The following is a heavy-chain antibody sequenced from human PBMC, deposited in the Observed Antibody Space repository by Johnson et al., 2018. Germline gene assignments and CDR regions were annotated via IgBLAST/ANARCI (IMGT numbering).Heavy chain of an antibody. CDR1: GYTFTNYY. CDR3: STDRVSSSWLEFDY. V-gene: IGHV1-46*01. D-gene: IGHD6-13*01. J-gene: IGHJ4*02. Sequence: VQLVESGAEVKKPGASVKVSCKASGYTFTNYYMHWVRQAPGQGLEWMGVINPSDGSTSYVKKFQSRVTMTRDTSTSTVYMEVSSLRSEDTAVDYCSTDRVSSSWLEFDYWGQGTLVTVSS. CDR2: INPSDGST.